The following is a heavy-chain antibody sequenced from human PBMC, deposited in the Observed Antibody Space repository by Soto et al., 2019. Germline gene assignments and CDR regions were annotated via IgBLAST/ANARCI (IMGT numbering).Heavy chain of an antibody. D-gene: IGHD2-15*01. CDR3: ANGCGGTCYSRIHY. V-gene: IGHV3-23*01. Sequence: EVQLLESGGGLVQPGGSLRLSCAASGSTLSSYAMSWVRQAPGKGLEWVSGISDSGGSTYYADSVKGRFTISRDNSKNTLYLQMNSLRAEDTAVYYCANGCGGTCYSRIHYWGQGTLVTVSS. CDR1: GSTLSSYA. J-gene: IGHJ4*02. CDR2: ISDSGGST.